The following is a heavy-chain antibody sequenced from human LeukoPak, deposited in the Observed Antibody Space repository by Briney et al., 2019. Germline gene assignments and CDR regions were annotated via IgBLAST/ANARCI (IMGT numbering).Heavy chain of an antibody. Sequence: SETLSLTCSVNGDSFNTYYWSWIRQPPGKALEWIGEISHRGTTSYSPSLKSRVTISIDTPKNQFSLKLSSVTAADAAVYYCARLTSTMVRGVIIQYYYYYYMDVWGKGTTVTIPS. CDR1: GDSFNTYY. J-gene: IGHJ6*03. D-gene: IGHD3-10*01. CDR2: ISHRGTT. CDR3: ARLTSTMVRGVIIQYYYYYYMDV. V-gene: IGHV4-34*01.